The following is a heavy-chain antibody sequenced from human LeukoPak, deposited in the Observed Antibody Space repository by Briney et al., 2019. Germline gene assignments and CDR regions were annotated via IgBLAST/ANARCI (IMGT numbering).Heavy chain of an antibody. CDR1: GGSISSSRYY. CDR3: ASLAPGDYVWGSYRALFDY. J-gene: IGHJ4*02. D-gene: IGHD3-16*02. Sequence: SETLSLTCTVSGGSISSSRYYWGWIRQPPGKGLEWIGSIYYSGSTYYNPSLKSRITISVDTSKNQFSLKLSSVTAADTAVYYCASLAPGDYVWGSYRALFDYWGQGTLVTVSS. V-gene: IGHV4-39*01. CDR2: IYYSGST.